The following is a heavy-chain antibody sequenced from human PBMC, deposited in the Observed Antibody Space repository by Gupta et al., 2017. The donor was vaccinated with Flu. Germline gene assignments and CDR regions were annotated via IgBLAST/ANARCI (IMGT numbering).Heavy chain of an antibody. CDR3: AGRGPNRYTYNYGIDD. D-gene: IGHD1-1*01. CDR2: ISSGSDYI. J-gene: IGHJ6*02. Sequence: YSMNWVRQAPGRGLEWVSFISSGSDYIYYADSAKGRFTISRDNAKSTLYLKMASQRAEEPAVYFGAGRGPNRYTYNYGIDDWGQGTTGTVSS. V-gene: IGHV3-21*06. CDR1: YS.